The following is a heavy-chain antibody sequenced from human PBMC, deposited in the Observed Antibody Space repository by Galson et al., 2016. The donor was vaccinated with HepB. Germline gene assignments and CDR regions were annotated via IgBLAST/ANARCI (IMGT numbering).Heavy chain of an antibody. J-gene: IGHJ5*02. CDR1: GFTFNNYA. CDR3: TKDQLIVIVPAAGNWFDP. Sequence: SLRLSCAAAGFTFNNYAMHWVRQAPGKGLEWVSGIGGSGGGTYYADSVKGRFTISRDNSKNTLYLQLNSLRAEDTAIYCCTKDQLIVIVPAAGNWFDPWGQGTLVTVSS. CDR2: IGGSGGGT. V-gene: IGHV3-23*01. D-gene: IGHD2-2*01.